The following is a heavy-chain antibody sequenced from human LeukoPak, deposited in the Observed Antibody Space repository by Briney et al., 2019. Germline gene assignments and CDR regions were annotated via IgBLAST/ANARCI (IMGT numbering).Heavy chain of an antibody. Sequence: GRSLRLSCAASGFTFSNYAMHWARQAPGKGLEWVAFISHDRSNNCHADSVKGRFTISRDNSKNTLYLQMNSLTDEDTAVYYCARDLSGSYMSDYWGQETLVTVSS. CDR2: ISHDRSNN. D-gene: IGHD3-10*01. CDR1: GFTFSNYA. CDR3: ARDLSGSYMSDY. V-gene: IGHV3-30-3*01. J-gene: IGHJ4*02.